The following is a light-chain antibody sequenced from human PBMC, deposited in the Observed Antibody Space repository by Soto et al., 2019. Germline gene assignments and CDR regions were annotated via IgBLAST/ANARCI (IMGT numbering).Light chain of an antibody. Sequence: EIVLTQSPGTLSLSPGERATLSCRASQSVSSSYLAWYQQKPGQAPRLLIYGASSMDTGIPERFSGSGSGTDFTLTISRLEPEDFAVYYCQQYGSSLFTFGHGTKVDIK. CDR3: QQYGSSLFT. J-gene: IGKJ3*01. CDR2: GAS. CDR1: QSVSSSY. V-gene: IGKV3-20*01.